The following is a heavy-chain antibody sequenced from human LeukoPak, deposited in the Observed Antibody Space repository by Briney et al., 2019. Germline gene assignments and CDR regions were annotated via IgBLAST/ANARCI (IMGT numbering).Heavy chain of an antibody. CDR3: AKRASSSWPFDY. D-gene: IGHD6-13*01. CDR1: GGTFSSYG. Sequence: ASVKVSCKASGGTFSSYGMSWVRQAPGKGLEWVSAISGSGGSTYYADSVKGRFTISRDNSKNTLYLQMNSLRAEDTAVYYCAKRASSSWPFDYWGQGTLVTVSS. J-gene: IGHJ4*02. CDR2: ISGSGGST. V-gene: IGHV3-23*01.